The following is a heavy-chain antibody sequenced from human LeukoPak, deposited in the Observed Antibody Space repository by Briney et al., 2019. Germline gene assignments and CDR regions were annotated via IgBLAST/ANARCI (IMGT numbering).Heavy chain of an antibody. D-gene: IGHD3-10*01. CDR3: ATAEVRGVTIISRGDYYGMDV. J-gene: IGHJ6*02. Sequence: ASVKVSCKVSGYTLTELSMHWVRQAPAKGLEWMGGFDPEDGETIYAQKFQGRVTMTEDTSTDTAYMELSSLRSEDTAVYYCATAEVRGVTIISRGDYYGMDVWGQGTTVTVSS. V-gene: IGHV1-24*01. CDR2: FDPEDGET. CDR1: GYTLTELS.